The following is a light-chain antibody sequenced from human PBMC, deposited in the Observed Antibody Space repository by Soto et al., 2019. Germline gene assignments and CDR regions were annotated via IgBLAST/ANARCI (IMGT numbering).Light chain of an antibody. V-gene: IGKV3-20*01. CDR2: GAS. Sequence: EIVLTQSPGTLSLSPGERATLSCRASQSVSSTYLAWYQQKPGQAPRLLIYGASSRATGIPDRFSGSGSGTDFILTISRLEPEDFAVYYCQQYGNSPYTFGQGTKVDIK. CDR1: QSVSSTY. CDR3: QQYGNSPYT. J-gene: IGKJ2*01.